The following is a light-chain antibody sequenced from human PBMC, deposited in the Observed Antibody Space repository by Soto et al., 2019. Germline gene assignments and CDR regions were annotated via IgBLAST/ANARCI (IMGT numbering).Light chain of an antibody. CDR2: GAF. V-gene: IGKV3-20*01. Sequence: IVLTQSPGTLSLSPGERATLSCRASQSVSTNLAWYQQKPGQAPRLLIYGAFSRATVIPDRFSGSGSGTDFTLTINRLEPEDFVVYYCQYYGNSRITFGQGTKVDIK. CDR1: QSVSTN. CDR3: QYYGNSRIT. J-gene: IGKJ1*01.